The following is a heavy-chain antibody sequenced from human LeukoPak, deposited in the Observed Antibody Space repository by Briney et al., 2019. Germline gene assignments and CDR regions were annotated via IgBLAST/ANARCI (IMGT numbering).Heavy chain of an antibody. CDR3: ARLGYFSYFDY. D-gene: IGHD2-21*01. J-gene: IGHJ4*02. CDR2: IYYSGST. Sequence: SETLSLTCTVSGGSISSYYWSWIRQPPGKGLEWIGYIYYSGSTNYNPSLKSRVTISVDTSKNQFSLKLSSVTAADTAVNYCARLGYFSYFDYWGQGTLVTVSS. V-gene: IGHV4-59*08. CDR1: GGSISSYY.